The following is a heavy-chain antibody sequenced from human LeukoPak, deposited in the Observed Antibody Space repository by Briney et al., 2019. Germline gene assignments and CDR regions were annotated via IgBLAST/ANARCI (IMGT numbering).Heavy chain of an antibody. D-gene: IGHD6-19*01. CDR2: IWYDGSKK. V-gene: IGHV3-33*08. CDR3: AREGGTGWFFDS. Sequence: PGGSLRLSCAASGFTFSSYGMHWVRQAPGKGLEWVAVIWYDGSKKYYADSVKSRFTVSRDNSKNTLFLQMNTLRAEDTAVYYCAREGGTGWFFDSWGQGTLVSVSS. CDR1: GFTFSSYG. J-gene: IGHJ4*02.